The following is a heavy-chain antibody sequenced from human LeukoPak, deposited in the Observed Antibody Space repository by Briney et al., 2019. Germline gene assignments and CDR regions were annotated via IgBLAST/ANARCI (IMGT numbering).Heavy chain of an antibody. J-gene: IGHJ4*02. Sequence: SETLSLTCTVSSGSLSGYYWTWIRQPPGKGLEWIGNIFYSGSTNYNPSLQSRVTISLDTSKKQFSLKLTSVTAADTAVYYCARQSYGGAYYFFGYWGQGTLVAVSS. CDR3: ARQSYGGAYYFFGY. CDR2: IFYSGST. CDR1: SGSLSGYY. D-gene: IGHD1-26*01. V-gene: IGHV4-59*08.